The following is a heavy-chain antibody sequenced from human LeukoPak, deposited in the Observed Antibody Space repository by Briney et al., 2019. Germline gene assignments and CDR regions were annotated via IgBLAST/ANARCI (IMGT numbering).Heavy chain of an antibody. CDR1: GGSISSYY. Sequence: SETLSLTCTVSGGSISSYYWSWIRQPPGKGLEWIGYIYYSGSTNYNPSLKSRVTISVDTSKNQLSLKLSSVTAADTAVYYCAREYCSGGSCYHAWFDPWGQGTLVTVSS. CDR2: IYYSGST. J-gene: IGHJ5*02. D-gene: IGHD2-15*01. CDR3: AREYCSGGSCYHAWFDP. V-gene: IGHV4-59*01.